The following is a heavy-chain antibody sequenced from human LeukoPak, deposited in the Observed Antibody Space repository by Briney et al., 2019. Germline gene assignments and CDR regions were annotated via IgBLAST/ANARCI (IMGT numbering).Heavy chain of an antibody. Sequence: PGGSLRLSCAASGFTFSSYAMHWVRQAPGKGLEWVAVISYDGSNKYYADSVRGRFTISRDNSKNTLYLQMNSLRAEDTAVYYCARDMGYSSSWYLGYWGQGTLVAVPS. D-gene: IGHD6-13*01. CDR1: GFTFSSYA. V-gene: IGHV3-30-3*01. J-gene: IGHJ4*02. CDR3: ARDMGYSSSWYLGY. CDR2: ISYDGSNK.